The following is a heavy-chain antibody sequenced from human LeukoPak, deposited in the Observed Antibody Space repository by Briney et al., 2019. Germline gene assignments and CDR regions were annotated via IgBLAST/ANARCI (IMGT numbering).Heavy chain of an antibody. CDR1: GGTFSSYA. D-gene: IGHD3-22*01. CDR3: ARDYYYDSSGYYYVANYFDY. V-gene: IGHV1-46*01. Sequence: ASVKVSCKASGGTFSSYAISWVRQAPGQGLEWMGIINPSGGSTSYAQKFQGRVTMTRDTSTSTVYMELSSLRSEDTAVYYCARDYYYDSSGYYYVANYFDYWGQGTLVTVSS. CDR2: INPSGGST. J-gene: IGHJ4*02.